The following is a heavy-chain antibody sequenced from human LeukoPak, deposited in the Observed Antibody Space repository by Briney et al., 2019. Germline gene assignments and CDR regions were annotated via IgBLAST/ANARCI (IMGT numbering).Heavy chain of an antibody. V-gene: IGHV3-30-3*01. J-gene: IGHJ4*02. D-gene: IGHD6-19*01. CDR2: ISYDGSNK. CDR3: ARDSTHSSSGWYGGGFDY. CDR1: GFTFSSYA. Sequence: GGSLRLSCAASGFTFSSYAMHWVRQAPGKGLEWVAVISYDGSNKYYADSVKGRFTISRDNSKNTLYLQMNSLRAEDTAVYYCARDSTHSSSGWYGGGFDYWGQGTLVTVSS.